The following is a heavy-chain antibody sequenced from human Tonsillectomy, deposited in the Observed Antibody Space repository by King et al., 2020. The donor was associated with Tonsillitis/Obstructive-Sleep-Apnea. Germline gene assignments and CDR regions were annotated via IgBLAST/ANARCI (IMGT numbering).Heavy chain of an antibody. Sequence: VQLVESGGGLVKPGGSLRLSGAASGFTFSDYYMSWIRQAPGKGLEWVSYISSSSSYTNYADFVKGRFTIARDNAKNSLYLQMNSLSAEDTAVYYGARVDDYSNYGWFDPWGQGTLVTVSS. CDR3: ARVDDYSNYGWFDP. CDR2: ISSSSSYT. CDR1: GFTFSDYY. D-gene: IGHD4-11*01. J-gene: IGHJ5*02. V-gene: IGHV3-11*05.